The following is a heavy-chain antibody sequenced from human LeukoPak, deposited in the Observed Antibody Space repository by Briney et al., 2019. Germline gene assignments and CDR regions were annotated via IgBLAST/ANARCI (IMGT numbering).Heavy chain of an antibody. CDR1: GFTFSSYA. Sequence: GGSLRLSCAASGFTFSSYAMSWVRQAPGKGLEWVSAISGSGGNTYYADSVKGRFTISRDNSKSTLILQMNSLRVEDTALYYCTKRVKYGGTWDHFADWGQGTLVTVSS. D-gene: IGHD1-26*01. V-gene: IGHV3-23*01. CDR2: ISGSGGNT. J-gene: IGHJ4*02. CDR3: TKRVKYGGTWDHFAD.